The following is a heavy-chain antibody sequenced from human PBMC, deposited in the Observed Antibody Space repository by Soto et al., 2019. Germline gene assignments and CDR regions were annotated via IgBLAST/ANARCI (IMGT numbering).Heavy chain of an antibody. V-gene: IGHV4-30-4*01. CDR1: GGSISSGDYY. D-gene: IGHD3-10*01. Sequence: QVQLQESGPGLVKPSQTLSLTCTVSGGSISSGDYYWSWIRQPPGKGLEWNGYIYYSGSTYYNPSLKSRVTISVDTSKNQFSLKLSSVTAADTAVYYCARGRSVWFGETSFGMDVWGQGTTVTVSS. CDR3: ARGRSVWFGETSFGMDV. CDR2: IYYSGST. J-gene: IGHJ6*02.